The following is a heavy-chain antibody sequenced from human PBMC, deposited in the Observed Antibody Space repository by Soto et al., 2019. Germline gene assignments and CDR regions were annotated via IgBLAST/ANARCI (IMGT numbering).Heavy chain of an antibody. CDR3: AHRVLRTVFGLVTTTAIYFDF. CDR1: GFSLTTSGVG. V-gene: IGHV2-5*02. CDR2: IYWDDDK. D-gene: IGHD3-3*01. Sequence: QITLNESGPPVVRPTETLTLTCRFSGFSLTTSGVGVGWIXXXPGKAPEWLALIYWDDDKRYSASLKSRLTITKDTSKNQVVLTVSDLDPTDTATYYCAHRVLRTVFGLVTTTAIYFDFWGQGTPVAVSS. J-gene: IGHJ4*02.